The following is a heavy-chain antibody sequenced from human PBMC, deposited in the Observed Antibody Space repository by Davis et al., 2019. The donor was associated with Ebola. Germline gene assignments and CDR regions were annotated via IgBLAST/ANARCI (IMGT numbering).Heavy chain of an antibody. J-gene: IGHJ4*02. CDR1: GGTFNTYA. V-gene: IGHV1-69*13. Sequence: SVKVSCKASGGTFNTYAISWVRQAPGQGLDWMGGIIPVSGIPKYAQKFQGRVTITADESTSTVYMELSSLRSEDTAIYYCARSGYCSKNDCYWDFIDYWGQGTRVTVSS. D-gene: IGHD2-2*01. CDR3: ARSGYCSKNDCYWDFIDY. CDR2: IIPVSGIP.